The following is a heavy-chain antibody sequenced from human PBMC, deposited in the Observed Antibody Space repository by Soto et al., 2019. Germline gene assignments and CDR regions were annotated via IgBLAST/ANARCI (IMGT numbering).Heavy chain of an antibody. J-gene: IGHJ4*02. V-gene: IGHV3-66*01. CDR1: GFTLSNNY. Sequence: EVQLLESGGGLVQPGGSLRLSCAASGFTLSNNYMSWVRQAPGKGLEWVSVIYGGGSTFYADSAQGRFTISRDQPKNTLYLQMNSLRAEDTAVYYCALLPGYWGRGTLVTV. CDR3: ALLPGY. CDR2: IYGGGST.